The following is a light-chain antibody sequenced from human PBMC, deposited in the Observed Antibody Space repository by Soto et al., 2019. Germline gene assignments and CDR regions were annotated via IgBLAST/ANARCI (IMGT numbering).Light chain of an antibody. J-gene: IGKJ1*01. CDR3: QQHGHWPPWT. CDR1: ENVRTF. CDR2: GAS. Sequence: EVVLTQSPATLSLSPGERATLSCRASENVRTFVDWYQQKPGQAPRLLIYGASNRAPGIPAGFSGSGSGTDLTLSISNLEPDDFAVYYCQQHGHWPPWTFGQGTRVEIQ. V-gene: IGKV3-11*01.